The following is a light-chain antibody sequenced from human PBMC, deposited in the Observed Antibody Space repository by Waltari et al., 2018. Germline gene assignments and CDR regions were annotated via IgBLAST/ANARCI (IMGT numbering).Light chain of an antibody. CDR2: DNI. CDR3: AAWDDNLNGVV. Sequence: QSVLTQPPSASGTPGQRVTISCSGSSSNIGSNTVNWYQQLPGTAPKLLIDDNIDRPSGVPDRFSGSKSGTSASLAISELQSEDEADYHCAAWDDNLNGVVFGGGTKLTVL. J-gene: IGLJ2*01. V-gene: IGLV1-44*01. CDR1: SSNIGSNT.